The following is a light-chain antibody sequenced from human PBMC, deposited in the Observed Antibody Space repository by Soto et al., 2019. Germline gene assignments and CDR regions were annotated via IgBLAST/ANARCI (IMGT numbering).Light chain of an antibody. CDR3: QQYGRSPGLFT. CDR1: QSVSNSY. V-gene: IGKV3-20*01. Sequence: EIVLTQSPGTLSLSPGDRATLSCRASQSVSNSYLAWYQQKPGQPPRLLIYDASSRATGIPDRFSGSGSGTDFTLTISRLEPEDFAVYYCQQYGRSPGLFTFGPGTKVDIK. J-gene: IGKJ3*01. CDR2: DAS.